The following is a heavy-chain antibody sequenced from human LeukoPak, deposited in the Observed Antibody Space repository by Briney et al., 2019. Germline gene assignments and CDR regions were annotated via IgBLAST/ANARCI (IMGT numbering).Heavy chain of an antibody. D-gene: IGHD5-18*01. CDR3: ARGSRGYSYG. CDR1: GGSVSSGSYY. V-gene: IGHV4-61*01. Sequence: SETLSLTCTVSGGSVSSGSYYWSWIRQPPGKGLEWIGYIYYSASTNYNPSLKSRVTISVDTSNNQFSLKLSSVTAADTAVYYCARGSRGYSYGWGQGTLATVSS. J-gene: IGHJ4*02. CDR2: IYYSAST.